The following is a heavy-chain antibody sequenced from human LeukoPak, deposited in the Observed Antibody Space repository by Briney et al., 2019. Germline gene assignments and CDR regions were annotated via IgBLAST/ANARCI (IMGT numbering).Heavy chain of an antibody. D-gene: IGHD2-15*01. CDR2: ISGSGGST. V-gene: IGHV3-23*01. CDR3: AKDRDVVVVAATQH. CDR1: GFTFSFYS. J-gene: IGHJ1*01. Sequence: PGGSLRLSCAASGFTFSFYSMHWVRQAPGKGLEWVSAISGSGGSTYYADSVKGRFTISRDNSKNTLYLQMNSLRAEDTAVYYCAKDRDVVVVAATQHWGQGTLVTVSS.